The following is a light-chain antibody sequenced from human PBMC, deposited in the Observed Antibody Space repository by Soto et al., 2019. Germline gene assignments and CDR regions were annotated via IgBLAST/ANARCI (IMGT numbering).Light chain of an antibody. CDR1: QSINSW. Sequence: DIQMTQSPSTLSASVGDRVTITCRASQSINSWLAWYQQIPGKAPKLLIYDASSLESGVPSRFSGCGSGTEFTLTISSLQPGDFATYYCQQYNYYPYTFGQGTKLEIK. CDR2: DAS. CDR3: QQYNYYPYT. V-gene: IGKV1-5*01. J-gene: IGKJ2*01.